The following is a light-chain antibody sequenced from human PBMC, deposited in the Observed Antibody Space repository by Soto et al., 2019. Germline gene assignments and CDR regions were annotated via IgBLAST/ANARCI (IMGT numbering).Light chain of an antibody. CDR1: QSVSSY. CDR3: QQYVTSPLT. J-gene: IGKJ4*01. V-gene: IGKV3-20*01. Sequence: EIVLTQSPGTLSLSPGERATLSCRASQSVSSYLAWYQQKPGQAPRLLIYGVSSRATGIPDRFSGSGSGTDFTLTLSRLEPEDFAVYYCQQYVTSPLTFAGGTKVEIK. CDR2: GVS.